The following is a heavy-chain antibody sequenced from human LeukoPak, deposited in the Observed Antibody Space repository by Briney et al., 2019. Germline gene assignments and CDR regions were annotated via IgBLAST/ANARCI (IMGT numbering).Heavy chain of an antibody. CDR2: MYHSGNT. J-gene: IGHJ4*02. CDR3: ARLDTIFGVVSDY. CDR1: GYSISSGYY. Sequence: PSETLSLXCAVSGYSISSGYYWGWIRQPPGEGLEWIGSMYHSGNTYYNPSLKSRVTISVDRSKNQFSLKLSSVTAADTAVYYCARLDTIFGVVSDYWGQGTLVTVSS. V-gene: IGHV4-38-2*01. D-gene: IGHD3-3*01.